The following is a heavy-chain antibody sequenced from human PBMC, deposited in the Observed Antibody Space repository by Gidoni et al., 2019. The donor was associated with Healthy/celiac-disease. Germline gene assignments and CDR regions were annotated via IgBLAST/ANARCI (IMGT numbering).Heavy chain of an antibody. CDR1: GGSISSYY. CDR2: IYTSGST. D-gene: IGHD3-22*01. Sequence: QVQLQESGPGLVKPSETLSLTCTVSGGSISSYYWSWIRQPAGKGLEWIGRIYTSGSTNYNPSLKSRVTMSVDTSKNQFSLKLSSVTAADTAVYYCARDQRFYYDSSGYYPYYYYGMDVWGQGTTVTVSS. CDR3: ARDQRFYYDSSGYYPYYYYGMDV. J-gene: IGHJ6*02. V-gene: IGHV4-4*07.